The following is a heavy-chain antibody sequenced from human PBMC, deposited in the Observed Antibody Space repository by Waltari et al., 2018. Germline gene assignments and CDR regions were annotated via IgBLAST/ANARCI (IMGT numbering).Heavy chain of an antibody. D-gene: IGHD3-10*01. CDR1: FSDCW. J-gene: IGHJ4*02. V-gene: IGHV3-7*03. CDR2: INYDGSEK. Sequence: FSDCWLSGGRQASGRGVEWVVNINYDGSEKHYGDSVKGRFSISRDNARNTVYVQMNNRRADDTAVYYCATYRWLGYWGQGTLVTVSS. CDR3: ATYRWLGY.